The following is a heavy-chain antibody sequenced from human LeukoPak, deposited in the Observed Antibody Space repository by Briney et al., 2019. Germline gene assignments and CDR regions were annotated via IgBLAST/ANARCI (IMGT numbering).Heavy chain of an antibody. Sequence: SETLSLTCAVYGGSFSGYYWSWIRQPPGKGLEWIGEINHSGSTNYNPSLKSRVTISVDTSKNQFSLKPSSVTAADTAVYYCARVRMVRVFDYWGQGTLVTVSS. CDR2: INHSGST. J-gene: IGHJ4*02. CDR1: GGSFSGYY. D-gene: IGHD3-10*01. CDR3: ARVRMVRVFDY. V-gene: IGHV4-34*01.